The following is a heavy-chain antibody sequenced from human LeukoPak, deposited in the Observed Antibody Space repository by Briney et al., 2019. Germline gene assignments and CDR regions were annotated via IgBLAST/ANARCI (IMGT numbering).Heavy chain of an antibody. CDR1: GFTFSSYW. CDR2: IKQDGSEK. J-gene: IGHJ6*03. Sequence: GGSLRLSCAASGFTFSSYWMSWVRQAPGKGLEWVANIKQDGSEKYYVDSVKGRFTISRDNAKNSLYLQMNSLRAEDTAVYYCARDTVTIYYHYMDVWGKGTTVTVSS. CDR3: ARDTVTIYYHYMDV. D-gene: IGHD4-11*01. V-gene: IGHV3-7*01.